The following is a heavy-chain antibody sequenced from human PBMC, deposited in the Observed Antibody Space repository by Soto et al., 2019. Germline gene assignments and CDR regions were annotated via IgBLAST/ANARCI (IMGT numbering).Heavy chain of an antibody. CDR2: IIPIFGTA. J-gene: IGHJ4*02. D-gene: IGHD3-22*01. V-gene: IGHV1-69*13. CDR3: ARAVGPDSSGYHPNFDY. CDR1: GGTFSSYA. Sequence: GASVKVSCKASGGTFSSYAISWVRQAPGQGLEWMGGIIPIFGTANYAQKFQGRVTITADESTSTAYMELSSLRSEDTAVYYCARAVGPDSSGYHPNFDYWGQGTLVTVSS.